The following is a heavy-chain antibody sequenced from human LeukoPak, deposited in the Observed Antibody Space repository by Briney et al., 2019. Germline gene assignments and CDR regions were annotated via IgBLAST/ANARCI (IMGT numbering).Heavy chain of an antibody. J-gene: IGHJ4*02. Sequence: SETLSLTCTVSGDSINSYYWSWIRQPPGKGPEWIGYIYYSGNTNYNPSLKSRVTISLDMSKNQFSLNMTSVTAADTAVYYCAGKYNGYGGWIDSWGQGTLVTVSS. D-gene: IGHD5-12*01. CDR1: GDSINSYY. CDR3: AGKYNGYGGWIDS. CDR2: IYYSGNT. V-gene: IGHV4-59*01.